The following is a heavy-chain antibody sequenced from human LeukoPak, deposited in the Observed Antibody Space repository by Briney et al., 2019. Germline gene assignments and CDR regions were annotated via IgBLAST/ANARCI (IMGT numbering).Heavy chain of an antibody. Sequence: GRPLRLSCAASGFTFSSYGMHWVRQAPGKGLEWVAVIWYDGSNKYYADSVKGRFTISRDNSKNTLYLQMNSLRAEDTAVYYCARGSSSPYYYGMDVWGQGTTVTVSS. D-gene: IGHD6-13*01. CDR1: GFTFSSYG. V-gene: IGHV3-33*01. J-gene: IGHJ6*02. CDR2: IWYDGSNK. CDR3: ARGSSSPYYYGMDV.